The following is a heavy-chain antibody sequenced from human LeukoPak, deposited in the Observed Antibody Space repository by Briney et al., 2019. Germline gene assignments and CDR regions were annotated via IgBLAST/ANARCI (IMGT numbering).Heavy chain of an antibody. V-gene: IGHV3-7*01. J-gene: IGHJ3*02. Sequence: GGSLRLSCEASGSSFSTSWMSWVRQAPGKGLEWVANIKEDGTEKYYVDSVKGRFTISRDDAKNSLYLQMSNLRAEDTAVYYCARASKFWSDPDAFDIWGQGTMVTVSS. CDR2: IKEDGTEK. CDR3: ARASKFWSDPDAFDI. CDR1: GSSFSTSW. D-gene: IGHD2-2*01.